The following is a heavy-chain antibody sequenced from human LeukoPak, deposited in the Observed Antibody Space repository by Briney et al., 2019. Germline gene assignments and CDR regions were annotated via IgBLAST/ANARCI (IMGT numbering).Heavy chain of an antibody. D-gene: IGHD6-25*01. CDR2: ISSSGSTI. V-gene: IGHV3-11*01. CDR1: GFTFSDYY. CDR3: ARDIISIAANFDY. J-gene: IGHJ4*02. Sequence: GGSLRLSCAASGFTFSDYYMSWIRQAPGKGLEWVSYISSSGSTIYYADSAKGRFTISRDNAKNSLYLQMNSLRAEDTAVYYCARDIISIAANFDYWGQETLVTVSS.